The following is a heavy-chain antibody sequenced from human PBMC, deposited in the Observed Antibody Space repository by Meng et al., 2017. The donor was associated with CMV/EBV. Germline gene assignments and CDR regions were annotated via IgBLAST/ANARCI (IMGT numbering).Heavy chain of an antibody. Sequence: GGSLRLSCAASGFTFSSYSMNWVRQAPGKGLEWVSSISSSSSYIYYADSVKGRFTISRDNAKNSLYLQMNSLRAEDMAVYYCARGGSGYGSDYWGQGTLVTVSS. CDR1: GFTFSSYS. D-gene: IGHD5-12*01. J-gene: IGHJ4*02. CDR2: ISSSSSYI. CDR3: ARGGSGYGSDY. V-gene: IGHV3-21*01.